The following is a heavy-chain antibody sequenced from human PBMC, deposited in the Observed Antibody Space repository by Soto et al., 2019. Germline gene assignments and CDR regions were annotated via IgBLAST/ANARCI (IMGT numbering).Heavy chain of an antibody. Sequence: XSVKVSCNASGYSFTSYAMHWVRQAPGQRLEWMGWINAGNGNTKYSQKFQGRVTITRDTSASAAYMELSSLRSEDTAVYYCARGELLPRNTQGEKSIEAGYNTHIDYWGQGTLVTVSS. CDR1: GYSFTSYA. V-gene: IGHV1-3*01. CDR2: INAGNGNT. CDR3: ARGELLPRNTQGEKSIEAGYNTHIDY. D-gene: IGHD6-6*01. J-gene: IGHJ4*02.